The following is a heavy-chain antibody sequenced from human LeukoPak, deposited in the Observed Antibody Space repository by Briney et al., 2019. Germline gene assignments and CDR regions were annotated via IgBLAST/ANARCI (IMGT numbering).Heavy chain of an antibody. J-gene: IGHJ4*02. V-gene: IGHV4-34*01. D-gene: IGHD1-1*01. CDR1: GGSFSGYY. CDR2: INHSGST. Sequence: SETLSLTCAVYGGSFSGYYWSWIRQPPGKGLEWIGEINHSGSTNYNPSLRSRVTISVDTSKNQFSLKLSSVTAADTAVYYCARATGNPYYFDYWGQGTLVTVSS. CDR3: ARATGNPYYFDY.